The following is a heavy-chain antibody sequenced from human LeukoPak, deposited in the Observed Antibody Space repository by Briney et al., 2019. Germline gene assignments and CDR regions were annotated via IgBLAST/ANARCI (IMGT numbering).Heavy chain of an antibody. CDR2: IIPIFGTA. CDR3: AREVADYFDY. CDR1: GGTFSSYA. J-gene: IGHJ4*02. D-gene: IGHD6-19*01. Sequence: SVKVSCKASGGTFSSYAISWVRQAPGQGLEWMGGIIPIFGTANYAQKFQGRVTITADESTSTAYMELRSLRSDDTAVYYCAREVADYFDYWGQGTLVTVSS. V-gene: IGHV1-69*13.